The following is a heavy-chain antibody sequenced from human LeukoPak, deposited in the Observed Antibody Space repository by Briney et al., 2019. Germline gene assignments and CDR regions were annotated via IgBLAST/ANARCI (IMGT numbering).Heavy chain of an antibody. V-gene: IGHV3-23*01. Sequence: AGGSLRLSCAASGFTFSSYAMTWVRQAPGKGLEWVSAISGSGGSTYYADSVKGRFTISRDNSKNTLYLQMDSLRAEDTAVYYCAKGRLGYCSSISCYAFDYWGQGTLVTVSA. D-gene: IGHD2-2*01. CDR1: GFTFSSYA. CDR2: ISGSGGST. J-gene: IGHJ4*02. CDR3: AKGRLGYCSSISCYAFDY.